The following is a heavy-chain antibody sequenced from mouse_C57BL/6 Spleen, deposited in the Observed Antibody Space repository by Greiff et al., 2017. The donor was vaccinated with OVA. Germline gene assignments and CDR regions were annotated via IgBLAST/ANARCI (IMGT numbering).Heavy chain of an antibody. CDR1: GYTFTGYW. J-gene: IGHJ4*01. V-gene: IGHV1-9*01. D-gene: IGHD1-1*01. CDR3: AGGAYYCGSSFCAMDY. CDR2: ILPGSGST. Sequence: QVQLKQSGAELMKPGASVKLSCKATGYTFTGYWIEWVKQRPGHGLEWIGEILPGSGSTNYNEKFKGKATFTADTSSNTAYMQLSSLTTEDSAIYYCAGGAYYCGSSFCAMDYWGQGTSVTVSS.